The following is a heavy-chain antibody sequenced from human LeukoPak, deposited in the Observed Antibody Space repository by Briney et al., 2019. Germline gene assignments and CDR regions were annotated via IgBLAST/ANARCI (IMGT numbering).Heavy chain of an antibody. J-gene: IGHJ3*02. V-gene: IGHV3-11*01. Sequence: GGSLRLSCAASGFTFSDYYMSWIRQAPGKGLEWVSSISRGGNSIYYADSVRGRFTISRDNAKNSLYLQMNSLRAEDTAFYYCAKDRHYRDLDSLDIWGQGTMVTVSS. CDR1: GFTFSDYY. D-gene: IGHD5-24*01. CDR3: AKDRHYRDLDSLDI. CDR2: ISRGGNSI.